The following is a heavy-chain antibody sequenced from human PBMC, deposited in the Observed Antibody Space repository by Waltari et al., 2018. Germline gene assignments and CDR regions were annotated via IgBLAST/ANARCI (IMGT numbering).Heavy chain of an antibody. J-gene: IGHJ5*02. Sequence: QVQLQQWGAGLLKPSETLSLTCAVYGGSFSGYYWSWIRQPPGKGLEWIGEIKHRGSTNYNRSLKIRVSKAVDTSKNQVSRKLSSVTAADTAVYYCARVPRQQLAPWGQGTLVTVSS. D-gene: IGHD6-13*01. CDR3: ARVPRQQLAP. V-gene: IGHV4-34*01. CDR1: GGSFSGYY. CDR2: IKHRGST.